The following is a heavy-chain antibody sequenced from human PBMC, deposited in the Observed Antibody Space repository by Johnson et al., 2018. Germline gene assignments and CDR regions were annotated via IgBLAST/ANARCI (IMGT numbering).Heavy chain of an antibody. D-gene: IGHD3-22*01. CDR3: TTDLGYYYDSSGYYADAFDI. CDR2: IKSKTDGGTT. V-gene: IGHV3-15*01. J-gene: IGHJ3*02. CDR1: GFTFSNAW. Sequence: VQLVESGGGVVQPGRSLRLSCAASGFTFSNAWMSWVRQAPGKGLEWVGRIKSKTDGGTTDYAAPVKGRFTISRDDSKNTAYLQMNSMKTEDTAVYYCTTDLGYYYDSSGYYADAFDIWGQGTMVTVSS.